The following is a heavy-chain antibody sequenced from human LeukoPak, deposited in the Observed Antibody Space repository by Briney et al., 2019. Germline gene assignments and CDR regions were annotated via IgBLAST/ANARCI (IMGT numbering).Heavy chain of an antibody. CDR2: ISYDGSNK. Sequence: GGSLRLSCAASGFTFSGYGMHWVRQAPGKGLEWVTLISYDGSNKYYVDSMKGRFTISRDNSKNTLYLQMNSLRAEDTAVYYCARGDSSGYYEYYFDYWGQGTLVTVSS. CDR3: ARGDSSGYYEYYFDY. D-gene: IGHD3-22*01. J-gene: IGHJ4*02. CDR1: GFTFSGYG. V-gene: IGHV3-30*03.